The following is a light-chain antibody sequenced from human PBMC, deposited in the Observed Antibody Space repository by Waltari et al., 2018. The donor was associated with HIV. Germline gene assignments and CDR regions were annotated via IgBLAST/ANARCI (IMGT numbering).Light chain of an antibody. CDR1: SGVNVATYR. V-gene: IGLV5-45*03. CDR2: YKSESDK. J-gene: IGLJ3*02. CDR3: MIWYGNIWV. Sequence: QAVLTQPSSLSASPGASASLTCTLRSGVNVATYRIYWYQQKPGSPPRYLLTYKSESDKQWGYGVPSRFSGSTDVPANAGNLVISGLQSEDEADYYCMIWYGNIWVFGGGTRLTVL.